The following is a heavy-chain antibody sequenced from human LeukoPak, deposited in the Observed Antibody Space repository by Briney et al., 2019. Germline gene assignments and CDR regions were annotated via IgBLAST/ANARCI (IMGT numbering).Heavy chain of an antibody. D-gene: IGHD6-13*01. CDR3: ARGRIAAAALVHFDY. V-gene: IGHV4-34*01. J-gene: IGHJ4*02. CDR2: INHSGST. CDR1: GGSFSGYY. Sequence: SETLSLTCAVYGGSFSGYYWSWIRQPPGKGLEWIGEINHSGSTNYNPSLKSRVTISVDTSKNQFSLKLSSVTAADTAVYYCARGRIAAAALVHFDYWGQGTLVTVSS.